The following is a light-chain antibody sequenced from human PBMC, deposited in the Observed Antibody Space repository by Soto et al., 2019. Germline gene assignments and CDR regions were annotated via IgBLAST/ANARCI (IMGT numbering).Light chain of an antibody. CDR3: QKYNRAPLT. CDR2: AAS. V-gene: IGKV1-27*01. CDR1: QGISNY. Sequence: DIQMTQSPSSLSASVGDRVTITCRASQGISNYLAWYQQKPGKVPKLLIYAASTLQSGVTSRFSGSGSGTDFTLTISSLQREDVATYYCQKYNRAPLTFAQRTNVEL. J-gene: IGKJ1*01.